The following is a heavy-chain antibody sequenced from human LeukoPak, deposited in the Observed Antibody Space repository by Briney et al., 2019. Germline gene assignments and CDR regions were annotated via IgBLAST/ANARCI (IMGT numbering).Heavy chain of an antibody. V-gene: IGHV5-51*01. CDR1: GNNYW. CDR2: IYFGDSDT. Sequence: GESLKISCKASGNNYWIAWVRQMPRKGLEWLGIIYFGDSDTRYSPSFQGRLTISVDKSISTAYLQLNSLKAADTAIYFCGRHSYGLDYWGQGTLVTVSS. CDR3: GRHSYGLDY. D-gene: IGHD2-8*01. J-gene: IGHJ4*02.